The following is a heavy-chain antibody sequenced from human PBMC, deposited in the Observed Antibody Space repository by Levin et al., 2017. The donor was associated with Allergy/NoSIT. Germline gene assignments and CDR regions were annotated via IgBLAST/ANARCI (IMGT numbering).Heavy chain of an antibody. D-gene: IGHD3-9*01. Sequence: SCTVSGGSISSYYWSWIRQPPGKGLEWIGYIYYIGSTNYNPSLKSRVTISVDTSKNQFSLKLSSVTAADTAVYYCARHYYDILTGYENAFDSWGQGTMVTVSS. J-gene: IGHJ3*02. CDR3: ARHYYDILTGYENAFDS. CDR2: IYYIGST. CDR1: GGSISSYY. V-gene: IGHV4-59*01.